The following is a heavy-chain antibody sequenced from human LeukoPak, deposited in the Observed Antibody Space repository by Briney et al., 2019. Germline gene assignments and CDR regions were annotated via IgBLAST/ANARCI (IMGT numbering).Heavy chain of an antibody. CDR2: TYYRSKWYN. CDR1: GDSVSSNSAA. Sequence: SQTLSLTCAISGDSVSSNSAAWNRIRQSPSRGLEWLGRTYYRSKWYNDYAVSVKSRITINPDTSKNQFSLQLNSVTPEDTAVYYCARERRGYCSGGSCYSSRYNWFDPWGQGTLVTVSS. CDR3: ARERRGYCSGGSCYSSRYNWFDP. J-gene: IGHJ5*02. D-gene: IGHD2-15*01. V-gene: IGHV6-1*01.